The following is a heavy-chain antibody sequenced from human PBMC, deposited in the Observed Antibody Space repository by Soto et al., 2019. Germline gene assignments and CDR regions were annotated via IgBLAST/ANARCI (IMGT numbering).Heavy chain of an antibody. J-gene: IGHJ5*02. Sequence: TLSLNCTVSGGSISSGGYYWSWIRQHPGKGLEWIGYIYYSGSTYYNPSLKSRVTISVDTSKNQFSLKLSPVTAADTAVYYCASIGLSIAARPGWFDPWGQGTLVTVSS. D-gene: IGHD6-6*01. CDR3: ASIGLSIAARPGWFDP. CDR2: IYYSGST. V-gene: IGHV4-31*03. CDR1: GGSISSGGYY.